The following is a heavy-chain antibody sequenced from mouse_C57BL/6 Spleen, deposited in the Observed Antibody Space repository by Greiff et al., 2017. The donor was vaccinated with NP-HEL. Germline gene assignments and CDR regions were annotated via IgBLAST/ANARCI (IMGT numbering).Heavy chain of an antibody. CDR3: TRRKYYGRSTGYFDV. V-gene: IGHV5-17*01. Sequence: EVQLVESGGGLVKPGGSLKLSCAASGFTFSDYGMHWVRQAPEKGLEWVAYISSGSSTIYYADTVKGRFTISRDNAKNTLFLQMTSLRSEDTAMYYCTRRKYYGRSTGYFDVWGTGTTVTVSS. CDR1: GFTFSDYG. CDR2: ISSGSSTI. D-gene: IGHD1-1*01. J-gene: IGHJ1*03.